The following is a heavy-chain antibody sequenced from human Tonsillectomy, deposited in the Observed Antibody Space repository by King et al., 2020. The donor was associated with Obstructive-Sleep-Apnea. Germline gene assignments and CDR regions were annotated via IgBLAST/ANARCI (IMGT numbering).Heavy chain of an antibody. V-gene: IGHV3-30*04. CDR2: ISYDGSNK. D-gene: IGHD6-13*01. CDR1: GFTFSSYA. J-gene: IGHJ4*02. CDR3: ARWATSIAAAGFDY. Sequence: VQLVESGGGVVQPGRSLRLSCAASGFTFSSYAMHWVRQAPGKGLEWVAVISYDGSNKYYADSVKGRFTISRDNSKNTLYLQMNSLRAEDTAVYNCARWATSIAAAGFDYWGQGTLVTVSS.